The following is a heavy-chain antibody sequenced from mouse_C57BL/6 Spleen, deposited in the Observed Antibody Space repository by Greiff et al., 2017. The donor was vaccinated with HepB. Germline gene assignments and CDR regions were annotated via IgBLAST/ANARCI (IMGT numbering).Heavy chain of an antibody. CDR2: IDPSDSYT. J-gene: IGHJ2*01. CDR3: ASGRNYGFDY. V-gene: IGHV1-50*01. CDR1: GYTFTSYW. D-gene: IGHD2-1*01. Sequence: QVQLQQSGAELVKPGASVKLSCKASGYTFTSYWMQWVKQRPGQGLEWIGEIDPSDSYTNYNQKFKGKATLTVDTSSSTAYMQLSSLTSEDSAVYYCASGRNYGFDYWGKGTTLTVSS.